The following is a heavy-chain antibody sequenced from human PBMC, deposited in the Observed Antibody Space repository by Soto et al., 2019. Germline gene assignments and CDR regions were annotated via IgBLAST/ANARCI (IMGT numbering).Heavy chain of an antibody. J-gene: IGHJ6*02. CDR1: GYTFTNYW. CDR2: IYPGDSDT. CDR3: AASIFYYGMDV. V-gene: IGHV5-51*01. Sequence: PGESLKISCKGSGYTFTNYWIGWVRQMPGKGLEWMGIIYPGDSDTKYDPSFQGQVTISADKSITTTYLQWSSLKASDTAIYYCAASIFYYGMDVWGQGTTVTVSS.